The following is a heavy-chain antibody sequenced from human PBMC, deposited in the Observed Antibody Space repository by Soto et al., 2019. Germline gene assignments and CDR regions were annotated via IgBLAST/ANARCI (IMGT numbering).Heavy chain of an antibody. V-gene: IGHV3-23*01. J-gene: IGHJ4*02. CDR3: AKGWGDY. CDR2: ISSSGGST. CDR1: GFTFSSYT. Sequence: VQLLESGGGLVQPGGSLRLSCAASGFTFSSYTMSWVRQGPGKGLEWVSGISSSGGSTVYADSVKGRFTISRDNFKNTLYLQMNSLRAEYTAVYYCAKGWGDYWGQGTPVTVSS. D-gene: IGHD7-27*01.